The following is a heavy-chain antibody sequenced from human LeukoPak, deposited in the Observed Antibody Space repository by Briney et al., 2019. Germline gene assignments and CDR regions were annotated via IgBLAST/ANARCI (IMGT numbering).Heavy chain of an antibody. CDR3: ARELQQGGLLVY. V-gene: IGHV4-39*07. CDR1: GGSISSSSYY. Sequence: PSETLSLTCTVSGGSISSSSYYWGWIRQPPGKGLEWIGEIYHSGSTNYNPSLKSRVTISVDKSKNQFSLKLSSVTAADTAVYYCARELQQGGLLVYWGQGTLVTVSS. CDR2: IYHSGST. D-gene: IGHD1-26*01. J-gene: IGHJ4*02.